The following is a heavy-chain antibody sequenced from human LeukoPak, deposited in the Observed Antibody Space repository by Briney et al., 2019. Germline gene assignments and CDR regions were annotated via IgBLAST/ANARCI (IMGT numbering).Heavy chain of an antibody. D-gene: IGHD3-3*01. Sequence: SETLSLTCTVSGGSISSSSYYWGWIRQPPGKGLEWIGSIYYSGSTYYNPSLKSRVTISVDTSKNQFSLKLSSVTAADTAVYYCARLKIRDGAYYYDFWTGYHYYFDYWGQGTLVTVSS. V-gene: IGHV4-39*01. CDR1: GGSISSSSYY. CDR2: IYYSGST. J-gene: IGHJ4*02. CDR3: ARLKIRDGAYYYDFWTGYHYYFDY.